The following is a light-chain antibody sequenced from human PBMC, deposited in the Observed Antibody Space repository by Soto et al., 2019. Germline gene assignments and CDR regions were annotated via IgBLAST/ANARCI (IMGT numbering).Light chain of an antibody. CDR3: QQYYNWPRT. CDR2: GAS. Sequence: ETVLTQSPGTLSLSPGERATLSCRASQSVSSSYLAWYQQKPGQAPRLLFYGASTGATGLPARFSGSGSETEFTLTINSLQAEDCAVYYCQQYYNWPRTFGQGTRLEIK. V-gene: IGKV3-15*01. CDR1: QSVSSSY. J-gene: IGKJ5*01.